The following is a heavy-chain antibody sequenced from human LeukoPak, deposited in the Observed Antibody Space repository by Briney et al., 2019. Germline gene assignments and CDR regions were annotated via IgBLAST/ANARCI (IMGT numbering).Heavy chain of an antibody. CDR3: ARLDYYDSSGHIDY. Sequence: PSETLSLTCTVSGGSISSYYWSWIRQPPGKGLEWLGYIYYSGSTNSNPSLKSRVTISVDTSKNQFSLELSSVTAADTAVYYCARLDYYDSSGHIDYWGQGTLVTVSS. CDR1: GGSISSYY. D-gene: IGHD3-22*01. CDR2: IYYSGST. V-gene: IGHV4-59*08. J-gene: IGHJ4*02.